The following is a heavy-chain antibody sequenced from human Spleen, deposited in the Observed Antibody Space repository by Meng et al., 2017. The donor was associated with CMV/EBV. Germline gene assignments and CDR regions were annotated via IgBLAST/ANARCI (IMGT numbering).Heavy chain of an antibody. D-gene: IGHD2-2*01. J-gene: IGHJ4*02. V-gene: IGHV4-38-2*02. CDR3: ARDEYCTSTSCPLYYFDY. Sequence: SETLSLTCTVSGYSITSDYYWGWIRQPPGKGLEWIGTLYNGGTTYYNPSLKSRVTISVDTSKNQFSLKLSSVTAADTAVYYCARDEYCTSTSCPLYYFDYWGQGMLVTVSS. CDR1: GYSITSDYY. CDR2: LYNGGTT.